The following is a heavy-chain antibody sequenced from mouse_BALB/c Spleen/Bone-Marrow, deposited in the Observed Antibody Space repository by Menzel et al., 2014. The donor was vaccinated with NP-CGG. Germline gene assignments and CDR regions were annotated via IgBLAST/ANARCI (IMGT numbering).Heavy chain of an antibody. J-gene: IGHJ4*01. CDR1: GFTLTDYE. Sequence: QVQLQQSGADLVRPGESVKLSCKASGFTLTDYEIHWVKQTHVHGLEWIGAIHPGSGGTAYNQKFKSMATLTADKSSSLAYMELSTLTSEDSAVYWCTYAMDYWGQGTSVTVFS. CDR3: TYAMDY. V-gene: IGHV1-15*01. CDR2: IHPGSGGT.